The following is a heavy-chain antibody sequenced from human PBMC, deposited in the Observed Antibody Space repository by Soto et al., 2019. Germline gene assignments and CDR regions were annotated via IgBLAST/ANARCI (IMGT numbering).Heavy chain of an antibody. Sequence: LRLSCAASGFTFSSYAMSWVRQAPGKGLEWVANIKEDGSEKYYVDSVKGRFTISRDNAKNTLYLQMRSLRAEDTAVYYCARDPISAAGISVYWGQGTLVTVSS. D-gene: IGHD6-13*01. J-gene: IGHJ4*02. CDR3: ARDPISAAGISVY. V-gene: IGHV3-7*03. CDR2: IKEDGSEK. CDR1: GFTFSSYA.